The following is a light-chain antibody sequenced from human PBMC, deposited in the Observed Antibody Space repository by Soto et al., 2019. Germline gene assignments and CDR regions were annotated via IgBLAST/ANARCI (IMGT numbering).Light chain of an antibody. CDR1: QSISNL. Sequence: EIVLTQSPAPLSLSPGERATLSCRASQSISNLLDWYQQKPGQSPRLLIYDASNSATGITAGFSGSGSGIDFTHTISILVPDDFVIYYCQQRYRWPPFAFGPGTKFDI. V-gene: IGKV3-11*01. J-gene: IGKJ3*01. CDR3: QQRYRWPPFA. CDR2: DAS.